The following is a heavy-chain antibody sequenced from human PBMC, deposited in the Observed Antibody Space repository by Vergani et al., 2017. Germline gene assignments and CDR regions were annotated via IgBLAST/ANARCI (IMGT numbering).Heavy chain of an antibody. Sequence: QVQLQEWGAGLLKTSETLSLTCGVSGGSFSDYYWSWIRQAQGMGLEWIGEVNHGGSTNYKPSLKSRVSISVDTSKNQFSLQLTSVTAADSALYFCSSIARAPTRRNPPPDYWGQGSLVTVAS. CDR3: SSIARAPTRRNPPPDY. D-gene: IGHD3-16*02. CDR1: GGSFSDYY. CDR2: VNHGGST. V-gene: IGHV4-34*01. J-gene: IGHJ4*02.